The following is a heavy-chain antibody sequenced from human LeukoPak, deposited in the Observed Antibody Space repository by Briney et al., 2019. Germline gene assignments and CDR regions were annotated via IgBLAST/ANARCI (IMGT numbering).Heavy chain of an antibody. V-gene: IGHV3-74*01. CDR1: GFTFTHYW. D-gene: IGHD4-11*01. CDR2: INSDGNFT. J-gene: IGHJ4*02. Sequence: GGSLRLSCAASGFTFTHYWMNWVRQAPGKGLVWVSRINSDGNFTSYADSVKGRFTISRDNSKNTLYLQMNSLRAEDTAVYYCAKAIRPQLTSNYFDDWGQGTLVTVSS. CDR3: AKAIRPQLTSNYFDD.